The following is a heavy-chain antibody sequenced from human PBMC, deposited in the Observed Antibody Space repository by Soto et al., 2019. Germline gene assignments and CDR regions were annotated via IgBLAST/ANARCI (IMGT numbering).Heavy chain of an antibody. J-gene: IGHJ6*02. CDR2: IYYSGST. CDR1: GGSISSYY. D-gene: IGHD3-22*01. CDR3: AREGYSSGYYYYYGMDV. V-gene: IGHV4-59*01. Sequence: SETLSLTCTVSGGSISSYYWSWIRQPPGKGLEWIGYIYYSGSTNYNPFLKSRVTISVDTSKNQFSLKLSSVTAADTAVYYCAREGYSSGYYYYYGMDVWGQGTTVTVSS.